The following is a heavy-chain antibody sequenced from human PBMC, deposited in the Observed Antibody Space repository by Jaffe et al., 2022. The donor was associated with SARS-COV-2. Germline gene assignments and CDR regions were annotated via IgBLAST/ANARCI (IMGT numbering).Heavy chain of an antibody. CDR3: AKDATDRPNYYYGMDV. V-gene: IGHV3-23*01. CDR2: ISGSGGST. J-gene: IGHJ6*02. CDR1: GFTFSSYA. D-gene: IGHD6-6*01. Sequence: EVQLLESGGGLVQPGGSLRLSCAASGFTFSSYAMSWVRQAPGKGLEWVSAISGSGGSTYYADSVKGRFTISRDNSKNTLYLQMNSLRAEDTAVYYCAKDATDRPNYYYGMDVWGQGTTVTVSS.